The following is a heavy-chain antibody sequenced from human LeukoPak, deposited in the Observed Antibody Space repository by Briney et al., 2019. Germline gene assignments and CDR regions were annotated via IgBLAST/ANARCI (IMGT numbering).Heavy chain of an antibody. D-gene: IGHD3-10*01. CDR2: IGTAGDT. J-gene: IGHJ4*02. Sequence: GGSLRLSCAASGFTFSSYDMHWVRQATGKGLEWVSAIGTAGDTYYPGSVKGRFTISRENAKNSLYLQMNSLRARDTAVYYCARGYYGSGSYPHIDYWGQGTLVTVSS. V-gene: IGHV3-13*01. CDR3: ARGYYGSGSYPHIDY. CDR1: GFTFSSYD.